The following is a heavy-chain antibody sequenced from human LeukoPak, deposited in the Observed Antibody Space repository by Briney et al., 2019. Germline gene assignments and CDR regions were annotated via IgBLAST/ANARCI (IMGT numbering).Heavy chain of an antibody. V-gene: IGHV3-53*01. D-gene: IGHD3-22*01. CDR2: IYAGGNT. CDR3: AGLSSGYYSPFDC. CDR1: GFTFSSYS. J-gene: IGHJ4*02. Sequence: GGSLRLSCAASGFTFSSYSMNWVRQAPGKGLEWVSTIYAGGNTYYADSVKGRFTISRDKSKNTLYLQMNSLRAEDTAVYYCAGLSSGYYSPFDCWGQGTLVIVSS.